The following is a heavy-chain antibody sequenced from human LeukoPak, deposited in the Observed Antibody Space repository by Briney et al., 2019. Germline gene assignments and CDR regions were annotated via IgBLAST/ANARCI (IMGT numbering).Heavy chain of an antibody. CDR1: GFTFSSYA. Sequence: GGSLRLSCAASGFTFSSYAMSWVRQAPGKGLEWVSSISGSGGSTYYADSVKGRFTISRDNAKNTLYLQMNSLRAEDTAVYYCARDLSTPYGDLIDYWGQGTLVTVSS. D-gene: IGHD4-17*01. CDR3: ARDLSTPYGDLIDY. J-gene: IGHJ4*02. CDR2: ISGSGGST. V-gene: IGHV3-23*01.